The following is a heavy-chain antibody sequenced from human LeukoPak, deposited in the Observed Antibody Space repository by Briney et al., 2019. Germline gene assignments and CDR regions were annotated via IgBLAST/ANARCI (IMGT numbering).Heavy chain of an antibody. CDR3: AKDPRHSNWFDP. J-gene: IGHJ5*02. Sequence: GGSLRLSCAASGFTFSSYGMSWVRQAPGKGLEWVSAISGSGGSTYYADSVKGRFTISRDNSKYTLYLQMNSLRAEDTAVYYCAKDPRHSNWFDPWGQGTLVTVSS. V-gene: IGHV3-23*01. CDR1: GFTFSSYG. CDR2: ISGSGGST.